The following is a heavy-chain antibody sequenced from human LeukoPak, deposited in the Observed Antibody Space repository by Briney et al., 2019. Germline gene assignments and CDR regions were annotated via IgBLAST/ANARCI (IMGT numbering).Heavy chain of an antibody. J-gene: IGHJ6*03. CDR3: AKYYDFLSGYYYMDV. D-gene: IGHD3-3*01. Sequence: PSETLSLTCTVSGGSISSYYWSWIRQPPGKGLEWIGYIYYSGSTNYNPSLKSRLTISLDTSKNQFSLRLSSVTAADTAVYYCAKYYDFLSGYYYMDVWGKGTTVTVSS. CDR1: GGSISSYY. V-gene: IGHV4-59*01. CDR2: IYYSGST.